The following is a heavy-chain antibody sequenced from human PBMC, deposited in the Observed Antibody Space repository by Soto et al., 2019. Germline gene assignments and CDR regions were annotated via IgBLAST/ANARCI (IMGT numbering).Heavy chain of an antibody. Sequence: GASVKVSCKASGYTFTGYYMHWVRQAPGQGLEWMGWINPNSGGTNYAQKFQGRVTMTRDTSISTAYMELSRLRSDDTAVYYCARDHEGFYGDYTFDIWGQGTMVTVS. CDR3: ARDHEGFYGDYTFDI. V-gene: IGHV1-2*02. J-gene: IGHJ3*02. CDR1: GYTFTGYY. CDR2: INPNSGGT. D-gene: IGHD4-17*01.